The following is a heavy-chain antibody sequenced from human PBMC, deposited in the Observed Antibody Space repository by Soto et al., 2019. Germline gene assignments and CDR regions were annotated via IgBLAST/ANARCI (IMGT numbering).Heavy chain of an antibody. CDR1: GFTFDDYA. CDR2: ISWNSGSI. J-gene: IGHJ6*03. CDR3: AKSMQLVPPSRWGVVYYYYYMDV. V-gene: IGHV3-9*01. Sequence: EVQLVESGGGLVQPGRSLRLSCAASGFTFDDYAMHWVRQAPGKGLEWVSGISWNSGSIGYADSVKGRFTISRDNAKNSLYLQMNSLRAEDTALYYCAKSMQLVPPSRWGVVYYYYYMDVWGKGTTVTVSS. D-gene: IGHD6-13*01.